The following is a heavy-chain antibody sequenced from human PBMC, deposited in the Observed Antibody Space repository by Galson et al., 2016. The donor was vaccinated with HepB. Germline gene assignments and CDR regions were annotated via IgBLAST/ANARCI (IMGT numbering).Heavy chain of an antibody. D-gene: IGHD1-14*01. Sequence: TLSLTCSVSSGSLNSGDFYWNWIRQTPERGLEWIGYIYHGGMTSSNPSLKSRITISFDPSNNQFSLNMTSLTAADTAVYHCARDRARYGYGMAVWGRGTPVIVS. V-gene: IGHV4-30-4*01. J-gene: IGHJ6*02. CDR1: SGSLNSGDFY. CDR3: ARDRARYGYGMAV. CDR2: IYHGGMT.